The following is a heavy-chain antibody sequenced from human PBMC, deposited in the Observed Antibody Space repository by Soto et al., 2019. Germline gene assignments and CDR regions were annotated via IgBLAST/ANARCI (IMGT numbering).Heavy chain of an antibody. CDR3: ARSTVAYPNDAFDI. CDR1: GFTFSSYS. CDR2: ISSSSSTI. J-gene: IGHJ3*02. D-gene: IGHD4-17*01. V-gene: IGHV3-48*01. Sequence: PGGSLRLSCAASGFTFSSYSMNWVRQAPGKGLEWVSYISSSSSTIYYADSVKGRFTISRDNAKNSLYLQMNSLRAEDTAVYYCARSTVAYPNDAFDIWGQGTMVTVSS.